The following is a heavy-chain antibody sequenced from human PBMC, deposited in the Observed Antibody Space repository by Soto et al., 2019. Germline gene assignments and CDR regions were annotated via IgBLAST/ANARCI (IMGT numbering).Heavy chain of an antibody. Sequence: QVQLVQSGAEVKKPGSSVKVSCKASGGTFSSYTISWVRQAPGQGLEWMGRIIPILGIANYAQKFQGRVTITEDTSTSTAYMELSSLRSEDTAVYYCAREGDSYYYYGMDVWGQGTTVTVSS. V-gene: IGHV1-69*08. CDR1: GGTFSSYT. CDR3: AREGDSYYYYGMDV. J-gene: IGHJ6*02. CDR2: IIPILGIA. D-gene: IGHD3-16*01.